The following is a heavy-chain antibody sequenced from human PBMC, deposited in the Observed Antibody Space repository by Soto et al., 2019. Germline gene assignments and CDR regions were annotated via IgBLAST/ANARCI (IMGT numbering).Heavy chain of an antibody. CDR1: GFTFSSYA. J-gene: IGHJ4*02. CDR2: ISYDGSNK. D-gene: IGHD4-17*01. Sequence: QVQLVESGGGVVQPGRSLRLACAASGFTFSSYAMHWVRQAPGKGLEWVAVISYDGSNKYYADSVKGRFTISRDNSKNTLYLQMNSLRAEDTAVYCCARSLYGDYPYWGQGTLVTVSS. CDR3: ARSLYGDYPY. V-gene: IGHV3-30-3*01.